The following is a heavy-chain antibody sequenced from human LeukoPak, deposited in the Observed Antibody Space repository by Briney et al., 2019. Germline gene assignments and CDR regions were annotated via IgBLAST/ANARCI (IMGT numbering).Heavy chain of an antibody. CDR2: ISYDGSNK. J-gene: IGHJ6*04. D-gene: IGHD1-26*01. CDR1: GFTFSSYA. V-gene: IGHV3-30*04. Sequence: QPGGSLRLSCAASGFTFSSYAMHWVRQAPGKGLEWVAVISYDGSNKYYADSVKGRFTISRDNSKNTLYLQMNSLRAEDTAVYYCAKDQGGGVSDVWGKGTTVTVSS. CDR3: AKDQGGGVSDV.